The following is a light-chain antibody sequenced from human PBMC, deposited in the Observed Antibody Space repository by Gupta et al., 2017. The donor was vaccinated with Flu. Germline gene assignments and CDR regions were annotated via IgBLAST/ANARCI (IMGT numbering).Light chain of an antibody. J-gene: IGLJ2*01. CDR2: EVT. Sequence: QSALTQPASVSGSPGQSITISCTGTSSDVGGYNYVSWYQQYAGKAPKLMIHEVTNRPSGVSNRFSCSKSGNTASLTISGLQAEDEAHYYCTSYSTSAALLFGGGTKLTVL. CDR1: SSDVGGYNY. CDR3: TSYSTSAALL. V-gene: IGLV2-14*01.